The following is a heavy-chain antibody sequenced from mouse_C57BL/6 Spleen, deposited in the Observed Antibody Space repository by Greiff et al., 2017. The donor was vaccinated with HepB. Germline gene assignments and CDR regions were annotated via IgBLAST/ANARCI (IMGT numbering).Heavy chain of an antibody. V-gene: IGHV1-42*01. CDR2: INPSTGGT. D-gene: IGHD1-1*01. Sequence: VQLKQSGPELVKPGASVKISCKASGYSFTGYYMNWVKQSPEKSLEWIGEINPSTGGTTYNQKFKAKATLTVDKSSSTAYMQLKSLTSEDSAVYYCARTTHYYAMDYWGQGTSVTVSS. J-gene: IGHJ4*01. CDR3: ARTTHYYAMDY. CDR1: GYSFTGYY.